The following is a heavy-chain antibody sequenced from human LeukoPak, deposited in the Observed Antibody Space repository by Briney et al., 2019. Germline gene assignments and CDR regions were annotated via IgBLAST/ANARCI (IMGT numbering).Heavy chain of an antibody. J-gene: IGHJ5*02. CDR2: INPSGST. Sequence: PSETLSLTCNVSGGSMNTYYWTWIRQPAGKGLEWIGRINPSGSTNYNPSLKSRVTMSVDTSKSQFSLNLTSVTAADTAVYYCVRDPPSRQFDPWGQGTLVTVSS. CDR1: GGSMNTYY. V-gene: IGHV4-4*07. CDR3: VRDPPSRQFDP.